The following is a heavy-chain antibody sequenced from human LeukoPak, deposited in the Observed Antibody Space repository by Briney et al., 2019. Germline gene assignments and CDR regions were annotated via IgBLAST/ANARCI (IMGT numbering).Heavy chain of an antibody. CDR1: GGSISNSDYY. J-gene: IGHJ4*02. D-gene: IGHD3-22*01. CDR2: IYYSGNT. Sequence: ASETLSLTCTVSGGSISNSDYYWGWIRQPPGKGLEWIGSIYYSGNTYYNASLKSQVSISIDTSKNQFSLRLTSVTAADTAVYYCASERVYYYDSSGFDYWGQGTLVTVSS. V-gene: IGHV4-39*01. CDR3: ASERVYYYDSSGFDY.